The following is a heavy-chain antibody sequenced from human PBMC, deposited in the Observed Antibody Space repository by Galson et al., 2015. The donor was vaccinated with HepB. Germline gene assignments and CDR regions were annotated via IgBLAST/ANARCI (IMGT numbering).Heavy chain of an antibody. Sequence: SLRLSCAASGFAFSTYSMNWVRQAPGKGLEWVSSIDSSSSYIYYADSVKGRFTISRDNAKNSLFLQMNSLRVEDTGVYYCARVLLDDDGGYWGQGTLVTVSS. V-gene: IGHV3-21*01. CDR3: ARVLLDDDGGY. CDR1: GFAFSTYS. J-gene: IGHJ4*02. D-gene: IGHD3/OR15-3a*01. CDR2: IDSSSSYI.